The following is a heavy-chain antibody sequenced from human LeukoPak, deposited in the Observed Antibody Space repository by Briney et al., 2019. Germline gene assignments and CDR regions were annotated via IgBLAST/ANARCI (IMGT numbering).Heavy chain of an antibody. CDR2: ISSSSSYI. CDR3: ARGSSGWLRHVKNVDY. CDR1: GFTFSSYS. J-gene: IGHJ4*02. Sequence: GGSLRLSCAASGFTFSSYSMNWVRQAPGKGLEWVSSISSSSSYIYYADSVKGRFTISRDNAKNSLYLQMNSLRAEDTAVYYCARGSSGWLRHVKNVDYWGQGTLVTVSS. V-gene: IGHV3-21*01. D-gene: IGHD6-19*01.